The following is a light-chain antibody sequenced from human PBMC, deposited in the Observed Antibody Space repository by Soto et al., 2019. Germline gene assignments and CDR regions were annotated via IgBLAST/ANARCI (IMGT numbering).Light chain of an antibody. CDR1: QNINSW. V-gene: IGKV1-5*03. J-gene: IGKJ2*01. Sequence: DIQMTQSPSTLSASVGDRVTITCRASQNINSWLAWYQQQPGKAPNLLIYKASSLNSGVPSRFSGSGSGTEFTLTISSLQPEAFATYYCQQYNSYLTFGQGAKLEIK. CDR2: KAS. CDR3: QQYNSYLT.